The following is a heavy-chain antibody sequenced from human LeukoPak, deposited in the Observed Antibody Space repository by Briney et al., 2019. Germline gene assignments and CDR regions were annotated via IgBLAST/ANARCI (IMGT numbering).Heavy chain of an antibody. CDR2: IIPIFGTA. D-gene: IGHD5-12*01. CDR3: ATYGYSGLYGMDV. Sequence: SVKVSCKASGGTFSSYAISWVRQAPGQGLEWMGGIIPIFGTANYAQKFQGRVTITTDESTSTAYMELSSLRSEDTAVYYCATYGYSGLYGMDVWGQGTTVTVSS. J-gene: IGHJ6*02. V-gene: IGHV1-69*05. CDR1: GGTFSSYA.